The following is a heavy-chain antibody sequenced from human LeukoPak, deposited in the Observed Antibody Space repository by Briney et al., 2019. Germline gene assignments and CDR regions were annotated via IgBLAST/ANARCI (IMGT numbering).Heavy chain of an antibody. V-gene: IGHV1-2*02. CDR1: GYTFTDYY. Sequence: GASAKVSCKASGYTFTDYYVHWGRQAPGLGHEWMGWINPNSGDTQYAQKFLGRVTMTTDTSISTAYMDLSSLRSDDTAIYYCARDGTTVVGATIPFDYWGQGTLVTVSS. J-gene: IGHJ4*02. CDR2: INPNSGDT. CDR3: ARDGTTVVGATIPFDY. D-gene: IGHD1-26*01.